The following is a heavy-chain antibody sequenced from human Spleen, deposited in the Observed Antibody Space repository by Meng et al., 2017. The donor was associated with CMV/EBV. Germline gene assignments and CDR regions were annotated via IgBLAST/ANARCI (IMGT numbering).Heavy chain of an antibody. CDR3: WXXGALFGVVALFDS. V-gene: IGHV4-39*02. Sequence: SETLSLTXXVSGGSISXXXYYWGWIRQPPGXGXEWIGTIYYSGXXYXNPXLKSRGTGSVXTSRNHFSGKXTTXXXVGXXFPCLWXXGALFGVVALFDSWGQGTLVTVSS. J-gene: IGHJ4*02. CDR2: IYYSGXX. D-gene: IGHD3-3*01. CDR1: GGSISXXXYY.